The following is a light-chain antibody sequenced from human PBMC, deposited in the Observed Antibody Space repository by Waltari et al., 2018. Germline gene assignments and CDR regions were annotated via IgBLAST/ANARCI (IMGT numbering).Light chain of an antibody. V-gene: IGKV1-39*01. CDR1: QRISSY. Sequence: DIQTTQSPSSLPASVGDRVTISCRASQRISSYLNWYQQKPGKAPRLLIYGATSLQSGVPSRFSGSGSVTDFTLTISSLQPEDFATYYCQQTYRTPRTFGQGTKVDI. J-gene: IGKJ1*01. CDR2: GAT. CDR3: QQTYRTPRT.